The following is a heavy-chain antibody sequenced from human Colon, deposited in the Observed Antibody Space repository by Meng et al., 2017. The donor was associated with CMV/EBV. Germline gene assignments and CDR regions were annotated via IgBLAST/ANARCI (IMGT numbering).Heavy chain of an antibody. D-gene: IGHD2-2*01. Sequence: SETLSLTCNVSGASISSMIYYWGWIRQSPGKGRECTGSIYYSGTTYHSLSFKSRVTIAIDTSKNQFSLRLRSVTVADTAVYYCARVRERYCSGTSCSPLGGYGMDVWGQGTTVTVSS. CDR2: IYYSGTT. J-gene: IGHJ6*02. CDR1: GASISSMIYY. V-gene: IGHV4-39*07. CDR3: ARVRERYCSGTSCSPLGGYGMDV.